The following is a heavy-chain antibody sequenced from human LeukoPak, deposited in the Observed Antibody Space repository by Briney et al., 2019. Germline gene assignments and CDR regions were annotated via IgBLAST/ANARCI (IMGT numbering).Heavy chain of an antibody. CDR2: MNPDSGNT. D-gene: IGHD1-1*01. V-gene: IGHV1-8*02. Sequence: GASVKVSCKASGYIFTSYAMNWVRQAPGQGLEWMGYMNPDSGNTGYAQNFQGRVTMTVNTSITTAYMELSSLRPEDTAVYYCARELRRDKYWGQGTLVTVSS. CDR3: ARELRRDKY. J-gene: IGHJ4*02. CDR1: GYIFTSYA.